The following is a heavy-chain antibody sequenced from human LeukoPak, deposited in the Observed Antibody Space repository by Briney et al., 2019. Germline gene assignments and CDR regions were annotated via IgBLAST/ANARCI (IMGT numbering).Heavy chain of an antibody. Sequence: ASVKVSCKASGYTFTSYGISWVRQAPGQGLEWMGWISAFNGNTNYAQKLQGRVTMTTDTSTSTAYMELRSLRSDDTAVYYCARVDYSGYDYSLDYWGQGTLVTVSS. CDR1: GYTFTSYG. CDR3: ARVDYSGYDYSLDY. CDR2: ISAFNGNT. D-gene: IGHD5-12*01. V-gene: IGHV1-18*01. J-gene: IGHJ4*02.